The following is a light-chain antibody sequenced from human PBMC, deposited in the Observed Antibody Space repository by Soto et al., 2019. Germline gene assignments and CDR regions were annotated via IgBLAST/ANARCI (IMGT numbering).Light chain of an antibody. V-gene: IGLV2-14*01. CDR3: TSYTNSGTVV. J-gene: IGLJ2*01. Sequence: QSALTQPVSVSGSPGQSITISCTGTSSDVGGYNYVSWYQQHPGKVPRLMIYEVSNRPSGVSNRFFGSKSGNTASLTISGLQAEDDADYYCTSYTNSGTVVFVGGTKVTVL. CDR1: SSDVGGYNY. CDR2: EVS.